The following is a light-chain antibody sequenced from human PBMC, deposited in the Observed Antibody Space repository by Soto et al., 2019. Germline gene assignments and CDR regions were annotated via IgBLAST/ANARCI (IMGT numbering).Light chain of an antibody. Sequence: DIQMTQSPSTLSASEGDRLTITCRASQSISNWLAWFQQKPGKAPKLLIFKASSLETGVPSRFSGSGSGTEFTLTISSLQPDDFATYYCQQYKSYSRTFGQGTKVDI. CDR3: QQYKSYSRT. V-gene: IGKV1-5*03. CDR2: KAS. CDR1: QSISNW. J-gene: IGKJ1*01.